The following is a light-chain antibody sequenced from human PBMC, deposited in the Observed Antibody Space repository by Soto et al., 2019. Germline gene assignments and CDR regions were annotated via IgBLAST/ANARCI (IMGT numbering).Light chain of an antibody. CDR1: QSVSNDF. J-gene: IGKJ1*01. V-gene: IGKV3-20*01. CDR2: GAS. CDR3: QQYGSSRWT. Sequence: EIVLTQSPGTLSLSPGDTATLSCRASQSVSNDFLAWYQQKPGQAPRLLIYGASSRATGIPDRFSGSGSGTDFTLTISRLEPEDFAVYYCQQYGSSRWTFGQGTKVDIK.